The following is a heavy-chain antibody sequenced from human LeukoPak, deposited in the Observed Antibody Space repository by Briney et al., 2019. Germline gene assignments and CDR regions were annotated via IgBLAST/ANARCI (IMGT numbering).Heavy chain of an antibody. Sequence: GGSLRLSCAASGFTFSSYSMNWVRQAPGKGLEWVSSISSSSSYIYYADSVKGRFTISRDNAKNSLYLQMNSLRAEDTAVYYCARDRYDSSGYWDYWGQGSLVTVSS. CDR1: GFTFSSYS. V-gene: IGHV3-21*01. CDR3: ARDRYDSSGYWDY. CDR2: ISSSSSYI. D-gene: IGHD3-22*01. J-gene: IGHJ4*02.